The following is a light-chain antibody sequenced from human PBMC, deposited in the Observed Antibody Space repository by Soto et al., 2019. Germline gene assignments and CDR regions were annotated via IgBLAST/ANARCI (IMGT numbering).Light chain of an antibody. CDR1: HNIIYH. Sequence: IQLTQSPSSLSASVGYRVTIACRSIHNIIYHRNCYXXXPXXSPXXXNHSAXXLQVGVTPRFSGTGSGTDFTLTISGLQPEDLATYYCQQSYTNAITFGQGTRLEIK. V-gene: IGKV1-39*01. J-gene: IGKJ5*01. CDR2: SAX. CDR3: QQSYTNAIT.